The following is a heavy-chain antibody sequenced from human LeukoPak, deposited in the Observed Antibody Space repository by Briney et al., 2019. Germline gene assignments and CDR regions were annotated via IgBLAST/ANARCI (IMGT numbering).Heavy chain of an antibody. CDR1: GGSISSHY. V-gene: IGHV4-59*11. J-gene: IGHJ3*02. CDR2: ISSIGST. CDR3: ARDPTTVTKGLDI. Sequence: SETLSLTCTVSGGSISSHYWSWIRQPPGKGLEWIGYISSIGSTNYNPSLKSRVTISVDTSKNQFSLKLTSVTAADTAVYFCARDPTTVTKGLDIWGQGTMVTVSS. D-gene: IGHD4-17*01.